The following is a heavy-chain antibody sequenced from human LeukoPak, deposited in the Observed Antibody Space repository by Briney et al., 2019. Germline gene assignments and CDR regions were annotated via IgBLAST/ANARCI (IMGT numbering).Heavy chain of an antibody. D-gene: IGHD3-3*01. Sequence: GASVKVPCKASGYTFTSYYIHWVRQAPGQGLEWIGWIHPNSGGTNFEQKFQGRVTMTRDSSISTAYMEVSSLRSDDTAVYYCARAPAGGPLRFFDYWGQGTLVTVSS. V-gene: IGHV1-2*02. CDR2: IHPNSGGT. J-gene: IGHJ4*02. CDR3: ARAPAGGPLRFFDY. CDR1: GYTFTSYY.